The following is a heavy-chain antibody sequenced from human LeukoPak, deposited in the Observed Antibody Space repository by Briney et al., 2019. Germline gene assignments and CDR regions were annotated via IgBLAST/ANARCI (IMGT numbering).Heavy chain of an antibody. D-gene: IGHD3-10*01. V-gene: IGHV3-7*03. CDR2: IKEDGSEK. J-gene: IGHJ4*02. CDR3: ARWYYYGYDDC. CDR1: GLTFSSYW. Sequence: GGPLRLSCAASGLTFSSYWMSWVRQAPGKGLEWVANIKEDGSEKHYADSVKGRFTISRDNAKNTLYLQMNSLRAEDTAVYYCARWYYYGYDDCWGQGTLVTVSS.